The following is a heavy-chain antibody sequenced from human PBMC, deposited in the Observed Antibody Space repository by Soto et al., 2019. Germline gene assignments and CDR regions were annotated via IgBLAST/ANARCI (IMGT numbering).Heavy chain of an antibody. Sequence: QVTLKESGPTLVKPTQTLTLTCTFSGFSLSASGVAVGWIRQPPGKALEWLAVIYWDDDKRYSPSLKSRLTITKDTSKNQVVLTMTNMDPVDTATYYCAHRPIVVSGTRGFAWFHPWGQGTLVTVSS. V-gene: IGHV2-5*02. CDR1: GFSLSASGVA. CDR2: IYWDDDK. D-gene: IGHD6-19*01. J-gene: IGHJ5*02. CDR3: AHRPIVVSGTRGFAWFHP.